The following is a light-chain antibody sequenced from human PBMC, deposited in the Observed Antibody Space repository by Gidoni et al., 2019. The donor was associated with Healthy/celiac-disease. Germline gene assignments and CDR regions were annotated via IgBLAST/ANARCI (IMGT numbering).Light chain of an antibody. CDR1: NIGSKS. J-gene: IGLJ2*01. CDR2: YDS. V-gene: IGLV3-21*04. Sequence: SYVLTQPPSVSVAPGTTARITRGGNNIGSKSVPWYQQKPGQAPVLVIYYDSDRPSGIPERFSGSNSGNTATLTISRVEAGEDADYYCQVWDSSSDHVVFGGGTKLTVL. CDR3: QVWDSSSDHVV.